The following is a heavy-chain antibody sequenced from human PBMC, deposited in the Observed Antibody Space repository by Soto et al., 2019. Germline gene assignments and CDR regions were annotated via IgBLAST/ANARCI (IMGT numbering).Heavy chain of an antibody. Sequence: QVQLVQSGAEVKKPGASLKVSCKASGYTFTSYDINWVRQATGEGLEWVGWMNPNSGNTGYAQKFQGRVTMTRNTSISTAYMELSSLRSEDTAVYYCARGLSTVTTSWFDPWGQGTLVTVSS. V-gene: IGHV1-8*01. CDR2: MNPNSGNT. J-gene: IGHJ5*02. CDR3: ARGLSTVTTSWFDP. D-gene: IGHD4-17*01. CDR1: GYTFTSYD.